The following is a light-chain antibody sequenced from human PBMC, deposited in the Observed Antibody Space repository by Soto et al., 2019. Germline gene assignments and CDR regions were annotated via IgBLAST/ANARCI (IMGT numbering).Light chain of an antibody. Sequence: QAVLTQEPSLTVSPGGTVTLTCVSSTGAVTNGHYPYWFQQKPGQAPRTLIYDTTNRHSRTPARFSGSLLGGKAALTLSGAQPEDEAEYYCLLSYNGPYVFGTGTKVTVL. V-gene: IGLV7-46*01. J-gene: IGLJ1*01. CDR3: LLSYNGPYV. CDR2: DTT. CDR1: TGAVTNGHY.